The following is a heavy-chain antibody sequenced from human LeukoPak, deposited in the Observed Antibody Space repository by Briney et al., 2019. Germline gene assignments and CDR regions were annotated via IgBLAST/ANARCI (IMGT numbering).Heavy chain of an antibody. V-gene: IGHV3-9*01. CDR2: ISRNSDSI. Sequence: GRSLRLSCAASGFTFDDYAMHWVRHAPGKGLEWVSAISRNSDSIGYADSVKGRFTISRDNAKNSLYLQMNSLRAEDTAVYYCAKALATYYYDSSGYYSIIYYFDYWGQGTLVTVSS. D-gene: IGHD3-22*01. CDR3: AKALATYYYDSSGYYSIIYYFDY. J-gene: IGHJ4*02. CDR1: GFTFDDYA.